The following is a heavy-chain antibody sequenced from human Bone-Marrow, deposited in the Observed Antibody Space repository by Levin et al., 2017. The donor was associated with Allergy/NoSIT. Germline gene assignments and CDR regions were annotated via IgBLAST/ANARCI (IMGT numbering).Heavy chain of an antibody. Sequence: SCTASGFTFNIYDMSWVRQAPRRGLEWVSSLSGRSDYTYYADSVKGRFTISRDNSKNSLYLQIKNLRADDTAVYYCVRSQGPNGWSYYYYGMDVWGRGTTVTVSS. D-gene: IGHD2-2*03. CDR1: GFTFNIYD. CDR2: LSGRSDYT. V-gene: IGHV3-21*04. J-gene: IGHJ6*02. CDR3: VRSQGPNGWSYYYYGMDV.